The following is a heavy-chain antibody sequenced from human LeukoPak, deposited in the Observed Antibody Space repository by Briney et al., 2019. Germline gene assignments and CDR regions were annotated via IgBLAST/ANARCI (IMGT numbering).Heavy chain of an antibody. CDR1: GYTSTSYY. Sequence: ASVKVSCKASGYTSTSYYMHWVRQAPGQGLEWMGIINPSGGSTSYAQKFQGRVTMTRDTSTSTVYMELSSLRSEDTAVYYCARGGYSSGLTDAFDIWGQGTMVTVSS. V-gene: IGHV1-46*01. D-gene: IGHD6-19*01. J-gene: IGHJ3*02. CDR2: INPSGGST. CDR3: ARGGYSSGLTDAFDI.